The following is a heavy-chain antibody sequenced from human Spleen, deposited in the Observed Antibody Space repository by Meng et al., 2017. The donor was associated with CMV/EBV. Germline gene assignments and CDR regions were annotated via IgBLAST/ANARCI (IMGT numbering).Heavy chain of an antibody. J-gene: IGHJ3*01. CDR2: SYGGAMGT. CDR3: AKDNDVKGDTRWWGAIDR. CDR1: GLTFSNYA. V-gene: IGHV3-23*03. Sequence: GESLKISCAASGLTFSNYAMSWVRQAPGKGLEWVSVSYGGAMGTYYADSVKGRFTVSRANSKSTLYLQMDSLRAEDTAVYYCAKDNDVKGDTRWWGAIDRWGQGTMVTVSS. D-gene: IGHD2-15*01.